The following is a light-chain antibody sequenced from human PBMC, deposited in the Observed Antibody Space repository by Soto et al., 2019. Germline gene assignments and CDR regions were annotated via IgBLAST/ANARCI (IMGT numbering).Light chain of an antibody. CDR2: DKS. CDR1: QSVSSSY. CDR3: QQYAGSPWT. J-gene: IGKJ1*01. V-gene: IGKV3-20*01. Sequence: EIVLTRSPGTLSLSPGESATLPCRASQSVSSSYLVWYQQKTGQAPRILIYDKSSRATGIPDRLSGSGSGTDFTLTISRLEPEDFAVYYCQQYAGSPWTCGQGTKVDIK.